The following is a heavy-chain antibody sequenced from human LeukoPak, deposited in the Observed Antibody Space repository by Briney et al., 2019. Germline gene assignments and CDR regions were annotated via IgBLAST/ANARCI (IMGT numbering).Heavy chain of an antibody. V-gene: IGHV1-69*02. CDR1: GGTLSSYS. CDR2: IIPILGIA. J-gene: IGHJ4*02. CDR3: ARGSGYSYGSLGY. Sequence: ASVKVSCKASGGTLSSYSVSWVRQAPGQGLEWMGRIIPILGIANYAQKFQGRVTITADKSTSTAYMELSSLRSEDTAVYYCARGSGYSYGSLGYWGQGTLVTVSS. D-gene: IGHD5-18*01.